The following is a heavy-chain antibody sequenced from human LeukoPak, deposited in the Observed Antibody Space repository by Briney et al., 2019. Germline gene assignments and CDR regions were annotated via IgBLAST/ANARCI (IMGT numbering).Heavy chain of an antibody. V-gene: IGHV3-74*01. CDR1: GFTFSNYW. CDR3: TDRGGVGATTRS. D-gene: IGHD1-26*01. Sequence: GGSLRLSCAASGFTFSNYWVHWVRQAPGKGLVWVSRINTDGTSISYADSVKGRFTISRDNAKNTLYLQMNSLKTEDTAVYYCTDRGGVGATTRSWGQGTLVTVSS. J-gene: IGHJ4*02. CDR2: INTDGTSI.